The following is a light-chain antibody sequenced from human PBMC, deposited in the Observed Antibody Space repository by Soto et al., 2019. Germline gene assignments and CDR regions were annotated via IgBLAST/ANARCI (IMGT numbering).Light chain of an antibody. J-gene: IGLJ2*01. CDR1: SSDVGGYNY. Sequence: QSVLTQPASVSGSPGQSITISCTGTSSDVGGYNYVSWYQQHPGKAPKLMIYDVSNRPSGVSNRFSGSKSGNTASLTISGLQAEDEADYYCSSYTSSSTLDVVFGGGTKGTVL. CDR2: DVS. CDR3: SSYTSSSTLDVV. V-gene: IGLV2-14*01.